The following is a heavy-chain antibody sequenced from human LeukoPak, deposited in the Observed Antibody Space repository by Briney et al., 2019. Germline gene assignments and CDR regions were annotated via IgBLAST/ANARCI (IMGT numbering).Heavy chain of an antibody. D-gene: IGHD7-27*01. CDR2: FIPAGDR. Sequence: GGSRRLSCAASGFTFSSHDMHWVRQAAGKGLEWVPGFIPAGDRYYAESVKGRFTISRDNAESSSYLQMNSLRVGDTAVYYCVRGGVWGISSNWFEYWGQGVLVTVSA. V-gene: IGHV3-13*04. CDR3: VRGGVWGISSNWFEY. CDR1: GFTFSSHD. J-gene: IGHJ5*01.